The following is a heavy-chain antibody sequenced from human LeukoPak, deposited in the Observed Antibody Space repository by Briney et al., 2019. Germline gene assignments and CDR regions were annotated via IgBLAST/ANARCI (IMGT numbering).Heavy chain of an antibody. J-gene: IGHJ4*02. CDR2: IYSGGST. D-gene: IGHD1-26*01. V-gene: IGHV3-53*01. Sequence: GGSLRLSCAASGFTVSSNYMSWVRQAPGKGLEWVSVIYSGGSTYYADSVKGRFTISRDNPKNTLYLQMNILRAEDTAVYYCAGSGSYGQYYFDYWGQGTLVTVSS. CDR1: GFTVSSNY. CDR3: AGSGSYGQYYFDY.